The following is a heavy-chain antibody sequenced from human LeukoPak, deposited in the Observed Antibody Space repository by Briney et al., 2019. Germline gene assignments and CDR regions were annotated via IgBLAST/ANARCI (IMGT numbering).Heavy chain of an antibody. Sequence: GGSLRLSCAASGFTFSDYYMSWLRQAPGKGLEWVSYISSSGSTIYYADSVKGRFTISRDNAKNSLYLQMNSLRAEDTAVYYCATQEKDCGGDCYYPYYYYGMDVWGQGTTVTVSS. D-gene: IGHD2-21*02. J-gene: IGHJ6*02. CDR1: GFTFSDYY. CDR3: ATQEKDCGGDCYYPYYYYGMDV. V-gene: IGHV3-11*01. CDR2: ISSSGSTI.